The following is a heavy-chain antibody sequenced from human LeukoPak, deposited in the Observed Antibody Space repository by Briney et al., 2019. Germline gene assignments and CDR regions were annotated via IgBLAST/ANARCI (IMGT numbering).Heavy chain of an antibody. J-gene: IGHJ4*02. V-gene: IGHV3-30*04. Sequence: GGSLRLSCAAAGFTFSKFAMHWVRQAPGKGLEWVAVISYDGSNKYYSDSVKGRFTISRDNSKNTLYLQMNSLRAEDTAVYYCARDSGFSGTQRGEYWGQGALVAVSS. CDR1: GFTFSKFA. CDR3: ARDSGFSGTQRGEY. CDR2: ISYDGSNK. D-gene: IGHD3/OR15-3a*01.